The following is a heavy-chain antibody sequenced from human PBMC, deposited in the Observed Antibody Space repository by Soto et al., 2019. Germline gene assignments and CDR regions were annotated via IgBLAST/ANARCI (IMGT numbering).Heavy chain of an antibody. CDR2: ISSSSSYI. J-gene: IGHJ4*02. CDR3: ARVTAVAYYFDY. Sequence: LRLSCAASGFTFSSYSMNWVRQAPGKGLEWVSSISSSSSYIYYADSVKGRFTISRDNAKNSLYLQMKSLRAEDTAVYYCARVTAVAYYFDYWGQGTLVTVSS. CDR1: GFTFSSYS. D-gene: IGHD6-19*01. V-gene: IGHV3-21*01.